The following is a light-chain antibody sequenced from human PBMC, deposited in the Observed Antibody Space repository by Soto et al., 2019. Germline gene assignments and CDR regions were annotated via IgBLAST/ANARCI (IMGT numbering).Light chain of an antibody. CDR1: QSVSSN. V-gene: IGKV3-15*01. Sequence: EIVMTQSPATLSVSPGESATLSCRASQSVSSNLAWHQQKPGQAPRIIMYDASTRATGISARFSGSGSGTEFTLTISSLQSEDFAVYYCQQYHNWPITLGQGTRLEI. CDR2: DAS. J-gene: IGKJ5*01. CDR3: QQYHNWPIT.